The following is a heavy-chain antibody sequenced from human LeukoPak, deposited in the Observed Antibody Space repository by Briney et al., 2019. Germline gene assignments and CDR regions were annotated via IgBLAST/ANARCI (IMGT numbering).Heavy chain of an antibody. J-gene: IGHJ4*02. CDR2: INTYNGNT. CDR3: AREPISSGTYYPRSDY. V-gene: IGHV1-18*01. D-gene: IGHD3-10*01. Sequence: ASVKVSCKASGYIFANYGFAWVRQAPGQGLEWLGWINTYNGNTKYAQNLQGRVTVTTDTSTNTAYMELRSLTSDDTAVYYCAREPISSGTYYPRSDYWGQGTLVTVFS. CDR1: GYIFANYG.